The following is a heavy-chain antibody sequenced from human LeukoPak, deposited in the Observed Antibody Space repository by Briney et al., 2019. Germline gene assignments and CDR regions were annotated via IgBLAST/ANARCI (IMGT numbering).Heavy chain of an antibody. J-gene: IGHJ4*02. CDR1: GFTFSSYE. CDR2: ISSSGSTI. D-gene: IGHD1-26*01. Sequence: GGSLRLSCAASGFTFSSYEMNWVRQAPGKGLEWVSHISSSGSTIYYADSVKGRFTISRDNAKNSLYLQMNSLRAEDTAVYYCARDTSDALIVGAFGYWGQGTLVTVSS. CDR3: ARDTSDALIVGAFGY. V-gene: IGHV3-48*03.